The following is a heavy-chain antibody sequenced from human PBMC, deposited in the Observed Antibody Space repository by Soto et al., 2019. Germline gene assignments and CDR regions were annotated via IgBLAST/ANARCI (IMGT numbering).Heavy chain of an antibody. CDR3: AKSGSSGWYGWFDP. Sequence: SGPALVNATQTLTLTCIFSGFSLRTSGVGVGWIRQPPGKALEWLGFIYWNDDKRYSPSLKSRLTITKDTSKNQVVLTMTNMDPVDTATYYCAKSGSSGWYGWFDPWGQVSLVAVSS. V-gene: IGHV2-5*01. CDR2: IYWNDDK. D-gene: IGHD6-19*01. J-gene: IGHJ5*02. CDR1: GFSLRTSGVG.